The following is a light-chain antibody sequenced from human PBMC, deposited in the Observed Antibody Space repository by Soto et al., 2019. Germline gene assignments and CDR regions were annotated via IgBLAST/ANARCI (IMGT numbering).Light chain of an antibody. Sequence: DIVMRQGPASLSRSPGEGATLSCRASQSVRSNLGWYQQKPGQAPSLLIYGASTRATGIPDRFSGSGSGTEFTLTISSLQSEDFAVYYCQQYNSWPPITFGQGNDWRL. J-gene: IGKJ5*01. CDR3: QQYNSWPPIT. V-gene: IGKV3-15*01. CDR1: QSVRSN. CDR2: GAS.